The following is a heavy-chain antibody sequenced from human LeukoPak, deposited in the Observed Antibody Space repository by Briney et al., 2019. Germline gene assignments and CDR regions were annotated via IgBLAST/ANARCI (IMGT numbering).Heavy chain of an antibody. D-gene: IGHD2-21*01. J-gene: IGHJ3*02. CDR1: GFAFSNYG. V-gene: IGHV3-30*18. CDR2: ISYDASNK. Sequence: PGRSLRLSCAASGFAFSNYGMHWVRQAPGKGLEWVAVISYDASNKYYADSVKGRFTISRDNSKNTQYPQINSLRAEDTAMYYCAKDLSSILVAGAFDIWGQGTMVTVSS. CDR3: AKDLSSILVAGAFDI.